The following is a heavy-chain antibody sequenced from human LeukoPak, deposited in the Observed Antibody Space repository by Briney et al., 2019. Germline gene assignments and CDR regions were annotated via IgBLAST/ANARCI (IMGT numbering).Heavy chain of an antibody. J-gene: IGHJ5*02. CDR3: ARDWDYYDSSGFPGGWFDP. CDR1: GVSVSSGSYY. Sequence: SETLSLTCTVSGVSVSSGSYYWSWLRQPPGKGLEWIGYIYYSGSTNYNPSLKSRVTISVDTSKNQFSLKLSSVTAADTAVYYCARDWDYYDSSGFPGGWFDPWGQGTLVTVSS. V-gene: IGHV4-61*01. D-gene: IGHD3-22*01. CDR2: IYYSGST.